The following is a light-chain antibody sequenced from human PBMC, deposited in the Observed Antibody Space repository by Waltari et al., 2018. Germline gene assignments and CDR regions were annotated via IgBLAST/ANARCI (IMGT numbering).Light chain of an antibody. V-gene: IGLV7-46*01. Sequence: QPVVTQEPSLTVSPGGTVTLTCSSSTGPVTSSHFPCWFQQRPGQAPRTLISDTSNTYSWTPARFAGSLVEGRAALTLAGAQRDDDADYYCLRSYNSAVVFGRGTKLTVL. CDR2: DTS. J-gene: IGLJ2*01. CDR3: LRSYNSAVV. CDR1: TGPVTSSHF.